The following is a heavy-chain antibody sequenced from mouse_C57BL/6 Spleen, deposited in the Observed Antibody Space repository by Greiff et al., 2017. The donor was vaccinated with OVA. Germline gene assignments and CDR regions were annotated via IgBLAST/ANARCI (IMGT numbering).Heavy chain of an antibody. Sequence: QVQLQQPGAELVRPGSSVKLSCKASGYTFTSYWMDWVKQRPGQGLEWIGNIYPSDSETHYNQKFKDKATLTVDKSSSTAYMQLSSLTSEDSAVYYCARWGYYGDYFDYWGQGTTLTVSS. CDR3: ARWGYYGDYFDY. CDR1: GYTFTSYW. D-gene: IGHD1-1*01. V-gene: IGHV1-61*01. CDR2: IYPSDSET. J-gene: IGHJ2*01.